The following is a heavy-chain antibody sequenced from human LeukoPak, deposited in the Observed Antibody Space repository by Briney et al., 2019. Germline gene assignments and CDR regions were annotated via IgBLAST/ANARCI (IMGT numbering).Heavy chain of an antibody. CDR1: GGSISTYY. J-gene: IGHJ3*02. D-gene: IGHD5-12*01. CDR3: ARQRGSYGGYDHDAFNI. V-gene: IGHV4-59*08. CDR2: IYYSGST. Sequence: SETLSLTCAVSGGSISTYYGSWIRQPPGKGLEWIGYIYYSGSTNYKPSLKSRVSISADTAKNQFSLKLSSVTAADTAVYYCARQRGSYGGYDHDAFNIWGQRTMVTASS.